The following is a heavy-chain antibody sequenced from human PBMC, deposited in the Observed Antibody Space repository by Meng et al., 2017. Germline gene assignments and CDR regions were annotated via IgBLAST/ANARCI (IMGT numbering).Heavy chain of an antibody. CDR1: GGTFSSYA. J-gene: IGHJ5*02. D-gene: IGHD3-22*01. Sequence: SVKVSCKASGGTFSSYAISWVRQAPGQGLEWMGGIIPIFGTANYAQKFQGRVTITADESTSTAYMELSSLRSEDTAVYYCARLADYYDSSGYYKGLFGHWFDPWGQGTLVTV. CDR2: IIPIFGTA. CDR3: ARLADYYDSSGYYKGLFGHWFDP. V-gene: IGHV1-69*13.